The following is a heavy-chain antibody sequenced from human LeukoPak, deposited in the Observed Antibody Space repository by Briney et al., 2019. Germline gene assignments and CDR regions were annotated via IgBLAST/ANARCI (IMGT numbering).Heavy chain of an antibody. CDR2: IHYSGST. D-gene: IGHD3-10*01. CDR3: ASNYYGSGSLDY. J-gene: IGHJ4*02. Sequence: PSETLSLTCTVSGGSISSSTYYWAWIRQPPGKGLEWIGSIHYSGSTYYNPSLKSRVTISVDTSKNQFSLKLSSVTAADTAVYYCASNYYGSGSLDYWGQGNLVTVSS. CDR1: GGSISSSTYY. V-gene: IGHV4-39*07.